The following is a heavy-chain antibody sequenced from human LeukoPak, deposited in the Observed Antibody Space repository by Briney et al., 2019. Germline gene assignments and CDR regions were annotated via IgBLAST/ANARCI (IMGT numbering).Heavy chain of an antibody. J-gene: IGHJ6*02. D-gene: IGHD2-2*01. CDR3: ARDKKNIVVVPAYYYYGMDV. CDR2: INNSGGT. V-gene: IGHV4-34*01. Sequence: SETLSLTCAVYGGSFSGYYWSWIRQPPGKGLEWIGEINNSGGTNYNPSLKSRVTISVDTSKNQFSLKLSSVTAADTAVYYCARDKKNIVVVPAYYYYGMDVWGQGTTVTVSS. CDR1: GGSFSGYY.